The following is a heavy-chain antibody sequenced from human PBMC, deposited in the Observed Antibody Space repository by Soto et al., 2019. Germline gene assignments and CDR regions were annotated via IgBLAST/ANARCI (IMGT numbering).Heavy chain of an antibody. J-gene: IGHJ6*02. CDR1: GGSISSGCYY. D-gene: IGHD3-10*01. Sequence: SATLSLTCTVSGGSISSGCYYWSWIRQHPGKGLEWIGYIYYSGSTYYNPSLKSRVTISVDTSKNQFSLKLSSVTAADTAVYYCSRDSYGSGSTSDYYGMDVWGQGTTVHVSS. V-gene: IGHV4-31*03. CDR2: IYYSGST. CDR3: SRDSYGSGSTSDYYGMDV.